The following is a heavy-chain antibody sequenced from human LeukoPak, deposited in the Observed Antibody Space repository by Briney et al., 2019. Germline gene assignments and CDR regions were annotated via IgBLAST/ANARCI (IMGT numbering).Heavy chain of an antibody. CDR2: TSDSDNNYI. Sequence: GGSLRLSCAPSVFTFSDYGMNCIPHAPGEGVECVSYTSDSDNNYIWYADSVKGRFNIHRDNAKNLVYLQMKSLRAEDAAMCNCARDRGALQRGDDFDIWGQGTMVTVSS. D-gene: IGHD5-18*01. CDR3: ARDRGALQRGDDFDI. CDR1: VFTFSDYG. V-gene: IGHV3-21*06. J-gene: IGHJ3*02.